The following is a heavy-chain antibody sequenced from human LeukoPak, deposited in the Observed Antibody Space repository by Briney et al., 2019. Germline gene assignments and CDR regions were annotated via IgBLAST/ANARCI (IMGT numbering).Heavy chain of an antibody. CDR3: AKYCENISCYPRHFQS. Sequence: GGSLRLSCAASGFTFSNCAMSWVRQAPGRGLEWVSGFSGSGSTHYADSVKGRFTISRDNSKKTLFLQMNSLRAEDTAVYYCAKYCENISCYPRHFQSWGQGTLVTVSS. V-gene: IGHV3-23*01. CDR2: FSGSGST. D-gene: IGHD2-2*01. CDR1: GFTFSNCA. J-gene: IGHJ1*01.